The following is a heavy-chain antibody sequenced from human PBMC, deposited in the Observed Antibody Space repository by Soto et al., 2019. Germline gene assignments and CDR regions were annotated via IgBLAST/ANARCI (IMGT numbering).Heavy chain of an antibody. D-gene: IGHD6-13*01. Sequence: PSETLSLTCAVSGGSISIGGYSWSWILHPPGKGLEWIGYMYHSGSTYYNPSLKSRVTISIDRSKNQFSLKLSSVTAADTAVYYCARHQSHSSSYVDPWGQGTLVTVSS. V-gene: IGHV4-30-2*01. CDR3: ARHQSHSSSYVDP. J-gene: IGHJ5*02. CDR2: MYHSGST. CDR1: GGSISIGGYS.